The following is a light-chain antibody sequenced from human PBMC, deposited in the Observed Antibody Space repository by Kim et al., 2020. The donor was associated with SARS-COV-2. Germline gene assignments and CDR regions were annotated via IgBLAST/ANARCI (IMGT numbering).Light chain of an antibody. V-gene: IGKV1-27*01. CDR3: QKYNSARWT. Sequence: DIQMTQSPSSLSASVGDRVTITCRASQGISNSLAWYQQKPGKGPKVLIYDASTLQSGVPSRFSGSGSGTDFTLTISSLQPEDVATYYCQKYNSARWTLGQGTKVDIK. CDR1: QGISNS. J-gene: IGKJ1*01. CDR2: DAS.